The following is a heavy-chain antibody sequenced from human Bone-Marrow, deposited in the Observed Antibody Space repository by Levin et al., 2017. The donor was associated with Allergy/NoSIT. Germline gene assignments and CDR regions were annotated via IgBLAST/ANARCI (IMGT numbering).Heavy chain of an antibody. V-gene: IGHV4-59*12. J-gene: IGHJ6*03. CDR2: TYYSGNT. Sequence: SQTLSLPCSVSCASIRSYYWSWIRPPPGGGLEWIAYTYYSGNTNYNPSLQSRVTISVDRSKNQFSLKLSSVTAADTAVYYCARAIFGGYGSPYYYYMDVWGEGTTVTVSS. CDR1: CASIRSYY. D-gene: IGHD5-12*01. CDR3: ARAIFGGYGSPYYYYMDV.